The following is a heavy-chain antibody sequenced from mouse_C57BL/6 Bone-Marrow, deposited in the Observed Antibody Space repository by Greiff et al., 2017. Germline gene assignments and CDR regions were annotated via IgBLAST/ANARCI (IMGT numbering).Heavy chain of an antibody. Sequence: EVQLVESGGGLVKPGGSLKLSCAASGFTFSSYAMSWVRQTPEKRLEWVATISDGGSYTYYPDNVKGRFTISRDNAKNNLYLQMSHLKSEDTAMYYCARADGYPYYAMDYWGQGTSVTVSS. CDR2: ISDGGSYT. J-gene: IGHJ4*01. CDR1: GFTFSSYA. CDR3: ARADGYPYYAMDY. V-gene: IGHV5-4*01. D-gene: IGHD2-3*01.